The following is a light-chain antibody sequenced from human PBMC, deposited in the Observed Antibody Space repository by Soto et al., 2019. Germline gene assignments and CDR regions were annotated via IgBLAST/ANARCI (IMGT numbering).Light chain of an antibody. CDR2: DAS. V-gene: IGKV1-5*01. CDR3: QQYNSYSLT. J-gene: IGKJ4*01. CDR1: QSISSW. Sequence: DIQMTQSPSTLSASVGDRVTITCRASQSISSWLAWYQQKPGKAPKLLIYDASSLEIGVPSRFSGSGSGTEVTLTISILQPADFAPYYCQQYNSYSLTFGGGTKVEIK.